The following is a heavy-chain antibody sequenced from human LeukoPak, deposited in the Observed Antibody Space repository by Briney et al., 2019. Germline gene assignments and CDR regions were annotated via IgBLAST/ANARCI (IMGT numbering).Heavy chain of an antibody. Sequence: SETLSLTCAVCGGSFSGYYWSLIRQPPGKGLEWIGEINHSGSTNYNPSLKSRVTISVDTSKNQFSLKLSSVTAADTAVYYCAREAGYYDFWSGYYIFDYWGQGTLVTVSS. D-gene: IGHD3-3*01. CDR3: AREAGYYDFWSGYYIFDY. CDR1: GGSFSGYY. J-gene: IGHJ4*02. V-gene: IGHV4-34*01. CDR2: INHSGST.